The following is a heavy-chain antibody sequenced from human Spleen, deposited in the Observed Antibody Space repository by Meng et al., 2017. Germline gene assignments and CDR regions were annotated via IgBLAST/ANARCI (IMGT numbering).Heavy chain of an antibody. V-gene: IGHV3-15*01. J-gene: IGHJ4*02. Sequence: GASLKISCEASEFYFANAWLSWVRQAPGRGPEWGGRIKSNTDGGTTDYAAPVTGRFTITRDDSTNTVYLQLNRLKIDDTALYYCTGDDKAVSDYWGQGTLVTVSS. D-gene: IGHD3-9*01. CDR1: EFYFANAW. CDR2: IKSNTDGGTT. CDR3: TGDDKAVSDY.